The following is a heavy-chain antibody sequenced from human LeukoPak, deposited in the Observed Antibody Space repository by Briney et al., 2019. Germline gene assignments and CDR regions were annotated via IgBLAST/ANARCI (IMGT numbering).Heavy chain of an antibody. CDR3: ARVYGGNFYAFDI. CDR2: MNPNSGNT. D-gene: IGHD4-23*01. Sequence: ASVKVSCKASGYTFTSYGINWVRQATGQGLEWMGWMNPNSGNTGYAQKFQGRVTITRNTSISTAYMELSSLRSEDTAVYYCARVYGGNFYAFDIWGQGTMVTVSS. J-gene: IGHJ3*02. V-gene: IGHV1-8*03. CDR1: GYTFTSYG.